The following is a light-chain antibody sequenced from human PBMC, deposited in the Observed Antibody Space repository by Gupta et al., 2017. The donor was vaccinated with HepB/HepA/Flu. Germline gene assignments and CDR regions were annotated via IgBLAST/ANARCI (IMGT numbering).Light chain of an antibody. Sequence: SSLSASVGDRVTITCRASQGIRSDLGWYQQKPGKAPKRLIYAASSLQSGVPSRFSGSGSGTEFTLTSSSLQPEDFATYYCLQHDSYPLTFGGGTKVEIQ. J-gene: IGKJ4*01. CDR1: QGIRSD. V-gene: IGKV1-17*01. CDR3: LQHDSYPLT. CDR2: AAS.